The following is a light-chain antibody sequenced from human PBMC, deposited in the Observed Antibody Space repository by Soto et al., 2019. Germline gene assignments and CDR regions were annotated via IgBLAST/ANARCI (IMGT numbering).Light chain of an antibody. V-gene: IGKV1-5*01. CDR2: DAS. Sequence: DIQMTQSPSTLSASVGDRVTITCRASQSISSWLAWYQQKPGKAPKLLIHDASSLESGVPSRFSGSGSATEFTLTIISLQPDDFAIYYCQQSYSTPRTFGQGTKVDI. CDR3: QQSYSTPRT. CDR1: QSISSW. J-gene: IGKJ1*01.